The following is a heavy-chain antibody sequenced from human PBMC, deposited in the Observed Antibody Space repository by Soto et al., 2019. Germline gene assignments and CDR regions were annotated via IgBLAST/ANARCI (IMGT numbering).Heavy chain of an antibody. Sequence: QLLGSGGGLVQPGGSLRLSCEASGFTFNIYAMTWVRQAPGKGLEWVSNIGSTGTTTYSADSVKGRFAISRDNSKSTLYLQMNSLRAEDTAVYYCATVARYDDFDVWGQGTMVTVSS. CDR1: GFTFNIYA. J-gene: IGHJ3*01. V-gene: IGHV3-23*01. CDR3: ATVARYDDFDV. D-gene: IGHD3-9*01. CDR2: IGSTGTTT.